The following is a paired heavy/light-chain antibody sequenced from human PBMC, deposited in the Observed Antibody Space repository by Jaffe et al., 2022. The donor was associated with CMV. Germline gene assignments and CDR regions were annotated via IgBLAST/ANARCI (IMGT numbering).Heavy chain of an antibody. CDR3: ARGKLQQLVRNIYYYYYGMDV. CDR2: INHSGST. J-gene: IGHJ6*02. V-gene: IGHV4-34*01. CDR1: DGSFSGYY. Sequence: QVQLQQWGAGLLKPSETLSLTCGVSDGSFSGYYWNWIRQPPGKGLEWIGEINHSGSTNYNPSLKSRVTISVDTSKNQFSLKLSSVTAADTAVYYCARGKLQQLVRNIYYYYYGMDVWGQGTTVTVSS. D-gene: IGHD6-13*01.
Light chain of an antibody. Sequence: DIQMTQSPSSLSASVGDRVAITCRASQTISSYLIWYQQKPGKAPNLLIYAASNLQSGVPSRFSGSGSGTDFTLTISSLQPEDFATYYCQQSYSTPITFGQGTRLEVK. J-gene: IGKJ5*01. V-gene: IGKV1-39*01. CDR1: QTISSY. CDR2: AAS. CDR3: QQSYSTPIT.